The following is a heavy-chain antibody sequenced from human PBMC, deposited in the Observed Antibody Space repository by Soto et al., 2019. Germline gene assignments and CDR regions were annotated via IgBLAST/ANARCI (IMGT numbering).Heavy chain of an antibody. J-gene: IGHJ4*02. V-gene: IGHV3-48*03. CDR3: ARAMAVEQLAPFDY. Sequence: PVGSLRLSCAASGFTFSSYEMNWVRQAPGKGLEWVSYISSSGSTIYYADSVKGRFTISRDNAKNSLYLQMNSLRAEDTAVYYCARAMAVEQLAPFDYWGQGTLVTVSS. CDR2: ISSSGSTI. CDR1: GFTFSSYE. D-gene: IGHD6-6*01.